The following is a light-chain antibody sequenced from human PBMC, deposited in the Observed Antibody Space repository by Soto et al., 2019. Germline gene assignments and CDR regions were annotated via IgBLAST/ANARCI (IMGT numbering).Light chain of an antibody. V-gene: IGKV1-5*01. CDR2: DAS. CDR3: QQYNSYPYT. J-gene: IGKJ2*01. Sequence: DIQMTKSPSTLSASVGDRVTITCRASQSISSWLAWYQQKPGKAPKLLIYDASSLESGVPSRFSGSGSGTEFTRTISSLQPDDFATYYCQQYNSYPYTFGQGTKLEIK. CDR1: QSISSW.